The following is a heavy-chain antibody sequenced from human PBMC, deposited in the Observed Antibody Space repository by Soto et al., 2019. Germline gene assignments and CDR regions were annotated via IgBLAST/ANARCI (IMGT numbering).Heavy chain of an antibody. V-gene: IGHV3-11*01. CDR2: ISNTAITD. J-gene: IGHJ6*04. CDR3: ARVLHQMLSHKHYYSSLDV. CDR1: GFSFSDYS. Sequence: GGSLRLSCVASGFSFSDYSMTWMRQAPGGGLDFVAFISNTAITDYYADSVKGRFTISRDNARNSVYLQMDSLRAEDAAVYYCARVLHQMLSHKHYYSSLDVWGTGTTVPVSS. D-gene: IGHD2-2*01.